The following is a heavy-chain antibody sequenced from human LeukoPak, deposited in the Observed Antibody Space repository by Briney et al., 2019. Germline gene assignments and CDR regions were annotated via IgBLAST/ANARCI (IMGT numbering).Heavy chain of an antibody. CDR3: AKEELGPLDY. CDR2: TYYRSKWSH. Sequence: SQTLSLTCAISGDSVSSNTATWTWIRQSPSRVLEWLGRTYYRSKWSHDYAVSVKSRIIINPDTSKNQFSLQLNSVTPEDTAVYYCAKEELGPLDYWGQGTLVTVSS. CDR1: GDSVSSNTAT. D-gene: IGHD7-27*01. V-gene: IGHV6-1*01. J-gene: IGHJ4*02.